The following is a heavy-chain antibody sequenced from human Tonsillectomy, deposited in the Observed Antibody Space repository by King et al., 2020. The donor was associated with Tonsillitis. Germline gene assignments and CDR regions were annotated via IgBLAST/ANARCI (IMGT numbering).Heavy chain of an antibody. D-gene: IGHD7-27*01. Sequence: VQLVQSGAEVKKPGASVKVSCKASGYTFTDYYLHWVRQAPGQGLEWMGWINPDSGGTNFAQKFQGRVTVTRDTSINTAYMELSRLRSDDTAIYYCASRGNWGSPFDYWGQGTQVTVSS. CDR3: ASRGNWGSPFDY. CDR2: INPDSGGT. J-gene: IGHJ4*02. V-gene: IGHV1-2*02. CDR1: GYTFTDYY.